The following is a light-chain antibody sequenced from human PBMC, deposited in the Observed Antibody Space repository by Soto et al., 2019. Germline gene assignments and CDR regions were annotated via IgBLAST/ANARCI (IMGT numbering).Light chain of an antibody. Sequence: QSVLTQPPSVSGAPGQRLTISCTGSRSNIGAGYDVHWYQHLPGAAPKLLIYGDNNRPSGVPDRFSGSKSGTSASLAITGVPAEDEADYYCQSSDSSLSGWVFGGGTKLTVL. V-gene: IGLV1-40*01. CDR1: RSNIGAGYD. J-gene: IGLJ2*01. CDR3: QSSDSSLSGWV. CDR2: GDN.